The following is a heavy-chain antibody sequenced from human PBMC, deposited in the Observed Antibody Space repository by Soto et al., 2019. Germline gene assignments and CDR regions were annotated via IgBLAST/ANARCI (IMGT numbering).Heavy chain of an antibody. CDR2: INPNSGGT. CDR1: GYTFTGYY. J-gene: IGHJ6*02. D-gene: IGHD6-13*01. Sequence: QVQLVQSGAEVKKPGASVKVSCKASGYTFTGYYMHWVRQAPGQGLEWMGWINPNSGGTNYAQKFQGRVTMTRDTSISTAYMELSRLRSDDTAVYYCARDLCSSWSVCGMDVWGQGTTVPVSS. V-gene: IGHV1-2*02. CDR3: ARDLCSSWSVCGMDV.